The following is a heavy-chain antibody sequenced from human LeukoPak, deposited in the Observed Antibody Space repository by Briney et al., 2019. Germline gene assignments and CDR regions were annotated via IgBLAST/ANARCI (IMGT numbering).Heavy chain of an antibody. D-gene: IGHD1-26*01. J-gene: IGHJ5*02. Sequence: SETLSLTCTVSGGSIISSAYSWGWIRQPPGKGLEYIGNIYYSGSAYYNPSLKSRVTLSVDTSNNQFSLGLTSVTAADTAVYYCATLAGESWGQGTLVTVSS. V-gene: IGHV4-39*01. CDR3: ATLAGES. CDR1: GGSIISSAYS. CDR2: IYYSGSA.